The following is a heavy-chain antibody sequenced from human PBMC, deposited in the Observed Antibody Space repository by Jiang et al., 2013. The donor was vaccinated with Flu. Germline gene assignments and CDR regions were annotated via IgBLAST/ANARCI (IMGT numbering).Heavy chain of an antibody. J-gene: IGHJ3*01. D-gene: IGHD4-23*01. CDR2: INPSGST. CDR1: GGSFSGYY. V-gene: IGHV4-34*01. CDR3: ARLPLSGGFDL. Sequence: LLKPSETLSLTCAVYGGSFSGYYWSWIRQPPGKGLEWIGEINPSGSTDYNPSLKSRVTISEDTSKNLFSLKLTSVTAADTAVYYCARLPLSGGFDLWGQGTMVTVSS.